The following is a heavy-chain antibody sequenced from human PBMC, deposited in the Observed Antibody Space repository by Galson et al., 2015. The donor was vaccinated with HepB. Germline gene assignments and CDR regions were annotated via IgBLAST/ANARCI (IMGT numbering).Heavy chain of an antibody. CDR2: FDAINGNP. V-gene: IGHV3-23*01. Sequence: SLRLSCAASGFTFSSFALSWVRQAPGKGLEWVSGFDAINGNPHYADSVQGRFTISRDNSKNTVYLEMNSLRAEDTAIYWCAKAIVRASNFDFWGPGTLVTVSS. D-gene: IGHD1-26*01. CDR3: AKAIVRASNFDF. CDR1: GFTFSSFA. J-gene: IGHJ4*02.